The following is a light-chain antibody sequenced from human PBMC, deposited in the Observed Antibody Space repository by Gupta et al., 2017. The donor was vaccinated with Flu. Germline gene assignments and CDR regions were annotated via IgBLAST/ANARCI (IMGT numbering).Light chain of an antibody. CDR3: QQDNGNSLI. J-gene: IGKJ4*01. CDR1: QTIGTW. CDR2: KAS. Sequence: PSPLSASVGDRVIISCRASQTIGTWLAWYQQKPGKGPKLLIRKASSLESGVPLRFSGSGSGTEFTLTISRLQPDDHATYYCQQDNGNSLIFGGGTKVEIK. V-gene: IGKV1-5*03.